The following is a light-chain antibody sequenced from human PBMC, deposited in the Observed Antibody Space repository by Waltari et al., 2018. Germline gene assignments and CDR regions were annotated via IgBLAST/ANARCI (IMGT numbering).Light chain of an antibody. Sequence: QSVLTQPPSASGTPGQRVTISCSGSSSNIGSNPVNWSQQLPGTAPKLLIYTNNQRPSGVPDRFSGSKSGTSASLAISGLQSEDEAHYYCATWDDSLNGNVFGSGTKVIVL. CDR1: SSNIGSNP. CDR2: TNN. V-gene: IGLV1-44*01. J-gene: IGLJ6*01. CDR3: ATWDDSLNGNV.